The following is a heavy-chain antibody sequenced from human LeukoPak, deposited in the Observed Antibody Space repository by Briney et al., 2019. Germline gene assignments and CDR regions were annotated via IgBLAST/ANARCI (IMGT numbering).Heavy chain of an antibody. Sequence: GGSLRLSCAASGFTFSGYWMHWVRQAPGKGLVWVSRINTDGSSTTYADSVKGRFTISRDNAKNTLYLQMNSLRAEDTAVYYCARDPVLDDYGGNSPYWGKGTLVTVSS. V-gene: IGHV3-74*01. CDR1: GFTFSGYW. CDR3: ARDPVLDDYGGNSPY. J-gene: IGHJ4*02. D-gene: IGHD4-23*01. CDR2: INTDGSST.